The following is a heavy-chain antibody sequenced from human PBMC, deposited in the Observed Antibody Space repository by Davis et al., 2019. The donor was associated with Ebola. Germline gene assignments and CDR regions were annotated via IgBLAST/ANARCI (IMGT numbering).Heavy chain of an antibody. V-gene: IGHV4-59*12. CDR3: ARDGDYGYFDY. CDR1: GGSISSYY. D-gene: IGHD4-17*01. J-gene: IGHJ4*02. CDR2: IYHSGST. Sequence: SETLSLTCTVSGGSISSYYWSWIRQPPGKGLEWIGYIYHSGSTYYNPSLKSRVTISVDTSKNQFSLKLSSVTAADTAVYYCARDGDYGYFDYWGQGTLVTVSS.